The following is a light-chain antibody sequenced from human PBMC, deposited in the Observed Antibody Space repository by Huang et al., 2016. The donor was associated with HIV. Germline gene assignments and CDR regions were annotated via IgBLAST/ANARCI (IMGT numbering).Light chain of an antibody. V-gene: IGKV3-20*01. J-gene: IGKJ2*01. CDR1: QSVSSSY. CDR3: QQYGSSPRT. Sequence: EIVLTQSPGTLSLSPGERATLSCRASQSVSSSYLAWYQQKAGQAPRLLIYGASNRDTGIPDRFSGSGSGTDFTLTISRLESEDFAVYYCQQYGSSPRTFGQGTKLGIK. CDR2: GAS.